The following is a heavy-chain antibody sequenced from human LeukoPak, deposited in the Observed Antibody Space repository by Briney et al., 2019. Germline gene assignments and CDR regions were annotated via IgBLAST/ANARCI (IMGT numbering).Heavy chain of an antibody. V-gene: IGHV5-10-1*04. CDR2: IDPSDSYT. Sequence: GESLKISCKGSGYSFTSYWISWVRQMPGKGLEWMGRIDPSDSYTNYSPSFQGQVTISADKSISTAYLQWSSLKASDTAMYYCAILAGYDSSGYYYYYGMDVWGQGTTVTVSS. D-gene: IGHD3-22*01. J-gene: IGHJ6*02. CDR1: GYSFTSYW. CDR3: AILAGYDSSGYYYYYGMDV.